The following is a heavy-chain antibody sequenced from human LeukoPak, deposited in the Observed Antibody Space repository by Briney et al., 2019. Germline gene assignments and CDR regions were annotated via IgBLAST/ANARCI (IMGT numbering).Heavy chain of an antibody. J-gene: IGHJ4*02. Sequence: SGPTLVKPTQTLTLTCTFSGFSLTTSGVGVPWIRQPPGKALEWLALIYWNDHKRYSPSLKSSLTITKDTSKNQVVLTMTNMDPVDTATYYCARSFCGADCYSEEDYFDYWGQGALVTVSS. CDR2: IYWNDHK. CDR1: GFSLTTSGVG. V-gene: IGHV2-5*01. CDR3: ARSFCGADCYSEEDYFDY. D-gene: IGHD2-21*02.